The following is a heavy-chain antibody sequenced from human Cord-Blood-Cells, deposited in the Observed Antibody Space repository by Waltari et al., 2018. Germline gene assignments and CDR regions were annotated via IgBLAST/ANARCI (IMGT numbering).Heavy chain of an antibody. CDR3: AREGQGRRSSSIDY. CDR1: GGTFSSYA. J-gene: IGHJ4*02. Sequence: QVQLVQSGAEVKKPGSSVKVSCKASGGTFSSYAISWVRQAPGQGLEWMGRIIPILGIANYAQKFQGRVTITADKSTSTDYMGLSSLRSEDTAVYYCAREGQGRRSSSIDYWGQGTLVTVSS. V-gene: IGHV1-69*09. CDR2: IIPILGIA. D-gene: IGHD6-6*01.